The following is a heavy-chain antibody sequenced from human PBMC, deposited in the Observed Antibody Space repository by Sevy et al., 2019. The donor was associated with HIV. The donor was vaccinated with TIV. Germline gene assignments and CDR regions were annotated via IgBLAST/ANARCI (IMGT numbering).Heavy chain of an antibody. CDR1: GFTFSIIY. Sequence: GESLKISCAASGFTFSIIYMNWVRQSPGKGLEWVGRMKSKTDGGTTDYAAPVKDRFTMSRDDSKNTLYLQMNSLKADDTAVYYCTTVGFRIWGSEAFDIWGQGTMVTVSS. CDR3: TTVGFRIWGSEAFDI. CDR2: MKSKTDGGTT. J-gene: IGHJ3*02. D-gene: IGHD3-16*01. V-gene: IGHV3-15*01.